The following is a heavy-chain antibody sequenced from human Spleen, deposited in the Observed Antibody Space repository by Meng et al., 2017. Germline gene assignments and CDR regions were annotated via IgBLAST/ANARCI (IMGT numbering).Heavy chain of an antibody. CDR2: INANSGNP. D-gene: IGHD2-2*01. CDR3: VRDIILVPAAVYSWFDY. CDR1: GYTFTRYA. Sequence: QVQLVQSGSELKKPGASVKVSCKASGYTFTRYAIHWVRQAPGQALEWMGWINANSGNPTYAQDFKGRFVFSLDTSVSTTYLQISTLKTEDTAVYYCVRDIILVPAAVYSWFDYWGQGTLVTVSS. V-gene: IGHV7-4-1*02. J-gene: IGHJ4*02.